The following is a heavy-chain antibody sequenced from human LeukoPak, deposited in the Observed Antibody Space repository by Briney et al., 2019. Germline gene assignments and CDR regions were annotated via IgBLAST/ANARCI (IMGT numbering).Heavy chain of an antibody. CDR3: AREGLAQGGSYRARYYFDY. Sequence: SQTLSLTCAISGDSVSINSAAWNWIRQSPSRGLEWLGRTYQRSKWYNDYAVSVKSRITINPDISKNQFSLQLNSVTPEDAAVYYCAREGLAQGGSYRARYYFDYWGQGTLVTVSS. J-gene: IGHJ4*02. CDR2: TYQRSKWYN. CDR1: GDSVSINSAA. V-gene: IGHV6-1*01. D-gene: IGHD1-26*01.